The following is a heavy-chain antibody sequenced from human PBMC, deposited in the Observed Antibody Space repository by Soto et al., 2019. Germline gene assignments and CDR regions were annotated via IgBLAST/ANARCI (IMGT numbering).Heavy chain of an antibody. Sequence: SETLSLTCAVYGGSFSGYYWSWIRQPPGKGLEWIGEINHSGSTNYNPSLKSRVTISVDTSKNQFSLKLSSVTAADTAVYYCARGDEDFVDYYGMDVWGQGTTVTVSS. J-gene: IGHJ6*02. CDR3: ARGDEDFVDYYGMDV. CDR1: GGSFSGYY. D-gene: IGHD2-15*01. CDR2: INHSGST. V-gene: IGHV4-34*01.